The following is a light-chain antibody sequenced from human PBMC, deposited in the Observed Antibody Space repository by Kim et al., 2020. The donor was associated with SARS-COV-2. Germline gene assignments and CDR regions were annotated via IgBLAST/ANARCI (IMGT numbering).Light chain of an antibody. CDR1: KLGDKY. CDR2: QDS. V-gene: IGLV3-1*01. CDR3: QAWDSSTGV. Sequence: VSPGQTASITCSGDKLGDKYACWYQQKPGQSPVLVIYQDSNRPSGIPERFSGSNSGNTATLTISGTQAMDEADYYCQAWDSSTGVFGGGTQLTVL. J-gene: IGLJ3*02.